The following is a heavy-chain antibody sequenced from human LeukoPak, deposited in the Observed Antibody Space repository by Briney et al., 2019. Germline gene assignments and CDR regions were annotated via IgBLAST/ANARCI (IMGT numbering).Heavy chain of an antibody. D-gene: IGHD7-27*01. CDR1: GFTFSSYG. CDR2: ISYDGSNK. Sequence: GGSLRLSCAASGFTFSSYGMHWVRQAPGKGLEWVAVISYDGSNKYYADSVKGRFTISRDNSKNTLYLQMNSLRAEDTAVYYCAKEGRTGDYLDCWGQGTLVTVSS. V-gene: IGHV3-30*18. J-gene: IGHJ4*02. CDR3: AKEGRTGDYLDC.